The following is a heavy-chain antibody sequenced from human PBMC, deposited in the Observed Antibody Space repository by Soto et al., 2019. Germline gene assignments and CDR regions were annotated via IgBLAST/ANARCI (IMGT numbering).Heavy chain of an antibody. CDR2: INHSGST. D-gene: IGHD3-3*01. J-gene: IGHJ3*02. CDR1: SGSFSGYY. Sequence: PSETLSLTCAVYSGSFSGYYWSWIRQPPGKGLEWIGEINHSGSTNYNPSLKSRVTISVDTSKNQFSLKLSSVTAADTAVYYCARGRMLRFLEWSPRAFDIWGQATMVTVSS. V-gene: IGHV4-34*01. CDR3: ARGRMLRFLEWSPRAFDI.